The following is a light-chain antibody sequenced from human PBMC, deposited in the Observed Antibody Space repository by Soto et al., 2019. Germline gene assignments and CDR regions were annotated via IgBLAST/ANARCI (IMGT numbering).Light chain of an antibody. V-gene: IGKV1-5*03. CDR1: QYISSW. J-gene: IGKJ1*01. CDR2: KAS. CDR3: QQYNSQRT. Sequence: DIQMTQSPSTLSASVGDRVTITCRASQYISSWLAWYQQKPGKAPKLLIYKASSLESGVPSRFSGRGSGTEFTLTISSLQPDDFATYYCQQYNSQRTFGQGTKVELK.